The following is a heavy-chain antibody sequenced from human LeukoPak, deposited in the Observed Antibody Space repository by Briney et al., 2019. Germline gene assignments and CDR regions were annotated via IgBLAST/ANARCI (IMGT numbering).Heavy chain of an antibody. CDR1: GFTFSSYG. CDR3: AKDHPRATVVTPVWYFDL. V-gene: IGHV3-30*02. J-gene: IGHJ2*01. Sequence: GGSLRLSCAASGFTFSSYGMHWVRQAPGKGLEWVAFIRYDGSNKYYADSVKGRFTISRDNSKNTLYLQMNSLRAEDTAVYYCAKDHPRATVVTPVWYFDLWGRGTLVTVSS. CDR2: IRYDGSNK. D-gene: IGHD4-23*01.